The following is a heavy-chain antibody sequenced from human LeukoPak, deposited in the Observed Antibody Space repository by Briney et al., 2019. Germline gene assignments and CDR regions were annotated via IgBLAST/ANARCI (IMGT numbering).Heavy chain of an antibody. CDR3: ARGGSSRPDY. V-gene: IGHV3-48*01. CDR2: ISSTSSTI. J-gene: IGHJ4*02. CDR1: GFTFSNYG. Sequence: GGSLRLSCAASGFTFSNYGMNWVRQAPGKGLEWVSYISSTSSTINYADFVKGRFTISRDKNSLYLQMSSLRAEDTAVYYCARGGSSRPDYWGQGTLVTVSS.